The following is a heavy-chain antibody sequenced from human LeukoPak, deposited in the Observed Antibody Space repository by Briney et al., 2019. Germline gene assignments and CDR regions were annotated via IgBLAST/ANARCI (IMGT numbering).Heavy chain of an antibody. Sequence: GASVKVSCKASGYTFTGYYMHWVRQAPGQGLEWMGWINPNSGDTNYAQKFQGRVTMTRDTSISTAYMELSRLRSDDTAVYYCARVPVEKPFKQTYNWFDPWGQGTLVTVSS. CDR3: ARVPVEKPFKQTYNWFDP. D-gene: IGHD1-14*01. CDR1: GYTFTGYY. V-gene: IGHV1-2*02. J-gene: IGHJ5*02. CDR2: INPNSGDT.